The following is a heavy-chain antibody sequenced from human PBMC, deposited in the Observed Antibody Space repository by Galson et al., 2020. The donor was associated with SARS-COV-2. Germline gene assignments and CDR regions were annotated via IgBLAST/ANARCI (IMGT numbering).Heavy chain of an antibody. J-gene: IGHJ4*02. CDR2: VYHSGST. D-gene: IGHD4-4*01. Sequence: SETLSLTCDVSGGSVNSNNWWSWVRRPPGKGLEWIGEVYHSGSTNYNPSLKSRVTVSMDKSKNCFSLKLNSVTAADTAVYFCARVAPTVTTLDYWGRGILVTVSS. CDR3: ARVAPTVTTLDY. CDR1: GGSVNSNNW. V-gene: IGHV4-4*02.